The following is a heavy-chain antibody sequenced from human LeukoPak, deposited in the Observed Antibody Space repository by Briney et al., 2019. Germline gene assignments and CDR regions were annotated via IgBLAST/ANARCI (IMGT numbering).Heavy chain of an antibody. J-gene: IGHJ5*02. CDR2: IYHSGST. V-gene: IGHV4-38-2*02. CDR3: ARVQATIFGVVIIPVWFDP. Sequence: SETLSLTCTVSGYSISSGYYWGWIRQPPGKGLEWIGRIYHSGSTYYNPSLKSRVTISVDTSKNQFSLKLSSVTAADPAVYYCARVQATIFGVVIIPVWFDPWGQGTLVTVSS. D-gene: IGHD3-3*01. CDR1: GYSISSGYY.